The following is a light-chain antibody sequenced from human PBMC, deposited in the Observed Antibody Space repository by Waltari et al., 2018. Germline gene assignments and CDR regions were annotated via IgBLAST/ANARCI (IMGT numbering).Light chain of an antibody. CDR3: QHYVRLPAT. CDR2: GAS. J-gene: IGKJ1*01. V-gene: IGKV3-20*01. CDR1: QSVGGT. Sequence: DIVFTQSPGTLSFSPGVRATLSCRASQSVGGTLAWYQQKPGQAPRLLLYGASIRAPGTPDRFSGTGSGTDFSLTISRLEPEDFAVYYCQHYVRLPATFGQGTKVEIK.